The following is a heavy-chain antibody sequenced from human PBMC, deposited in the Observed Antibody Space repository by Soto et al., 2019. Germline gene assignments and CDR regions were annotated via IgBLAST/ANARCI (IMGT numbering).Heavy chain of an antibody. CDR2: IYSGGST. D-gene: IGHD2-15*01. CDR3: ATAKLLLPWLFDY. CDR1: GFIVSSNY. V-gene: IGHV3-66*01. Sequence: GGSLRLSCAASGFIVSSNYMSWVRQAPGKGLEWVSVIYSGGSTFYADSVKGRFIISRDDSKNTLCLQMNSLRAEDTAVYYCATAKLLLPWLFDYWGQGTLVTVSS. J-gene: IGHJ4*02.